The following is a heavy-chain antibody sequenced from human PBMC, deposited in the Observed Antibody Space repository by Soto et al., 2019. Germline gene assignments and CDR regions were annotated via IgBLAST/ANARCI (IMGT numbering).Heavy chain of an antibody. CDR3: ASGIVGATGFDY. CDR1: GYTFTSYY. J-gene: IGHJ4*02. D-gene: IGHD1-26*01. CDR2: INPSGGST. V-gene: IGHV1-46*01. Sequence: ASVKVSCKASGYTFTSYYMHWVRQASGQGLEWMGIINPSGGSTSYAQKFQGRVTMTRDTSTSTVYMELSSLRSEDTAVYYCASGIVGATGFDYWGQGTLVTVSS.